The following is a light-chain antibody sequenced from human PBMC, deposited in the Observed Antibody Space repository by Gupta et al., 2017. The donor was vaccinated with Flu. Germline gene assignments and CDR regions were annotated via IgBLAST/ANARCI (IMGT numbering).Light chain of an antibody. CDR3: CSYAGSYTNWV. J-gene: IGLJ3*02. CDR1: SSDVGGYNY. CDR2: DVS. Sequence: VTISCTGTSSDVGGYNYVSWYQQHPGKAPKLMIYDVSKRPSGVPDRFSGSKSGNTASLTISGLQAEDEADYYCCSYAGSYTNWVFGGGTKLTVL. V-gene: IGLV2-11*01.